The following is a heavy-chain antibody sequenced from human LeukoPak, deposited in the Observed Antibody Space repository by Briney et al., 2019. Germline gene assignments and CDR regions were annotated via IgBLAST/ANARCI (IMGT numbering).Heavy chain of an antibody. CDR2: ISGSGGST. J-gene: IGHJ4*02. Sequence: PGGSLRLSCAASGFTFSNYAMNWVRQAPGKGLEWVSAISGSGGSTYYADSVKGRFTISRDNSKNTLYLQMNSLRAEDTAVYYCAKDRYYDSSGPERHFDYWGQGTLVTVSS. D-gene: IGHD3-22*01. CDR3: AKDRYYDSSGPERHFDY. V-gene: IGHV3-23*01. CDR1: GFTFSNYA.